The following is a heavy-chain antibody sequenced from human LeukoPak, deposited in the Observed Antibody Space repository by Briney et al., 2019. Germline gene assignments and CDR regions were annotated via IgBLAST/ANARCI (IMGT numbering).Heavy chain of an antibody. CDR2: INHSGST. D-gene: IGHD4-23*01. V-gene: IGHV4-34*01. CDR1: GGSFSGYY. J-gene: IGHJ6*02. CDR3: ARVEVRWYIYYGMDV. Sequence: SETLSLTCAVYGGSFSGYYWSWIRQPPGKGLEWIGEINHSGSTNHNPSLKSRVTISVDTSKNQFSLKLSSVTAADTAVYYCARVEVRWYIYYGMDVWGQGTTVTVSS.